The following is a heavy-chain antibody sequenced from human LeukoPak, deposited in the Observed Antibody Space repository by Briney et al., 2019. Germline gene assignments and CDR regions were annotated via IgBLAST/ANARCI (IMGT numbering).Heavy chain of an antibody. D-gene: IGHD3-3*01. V-gene: IGHV4-59*01. Sequence: PSETLSLTCTVSGGSISSYYWSWIRQPPGKGLEWIGYIYYSGSTNYNPSLKSRVTISVDTSKNQFSLKLSSVTAADTAVYYCARLSSEMFGVVTLLKAFDIWGQGTMVTVSS. CDR2: IYYSGST. CDR1: GGSISSYY. CDR3: ARLSSEMFGVVTLLKAFDI. J-gene: IGHJ3*02.